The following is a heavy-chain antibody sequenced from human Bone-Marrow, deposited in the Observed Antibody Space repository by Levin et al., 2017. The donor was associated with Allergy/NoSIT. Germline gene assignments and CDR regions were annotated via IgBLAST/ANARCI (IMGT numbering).Heavy chain of an antibody. Sequence: GGSLRLSCSASGFSFRSSALPWVRLAPGKGLEYVSAIRDNGSSTYYAESVKGRFTISRDNSKNTLHLQMSSQRTEDTDVYYCVQDLHHSSVPDYWGQGILVTVSS. CDR2: IRDNGSST. J-gene: IGHJ4*02. CDR1: GFSFRSSA. V-gene: IGHV3-64D*06. CDR3: VQDLHHSSVPDY.